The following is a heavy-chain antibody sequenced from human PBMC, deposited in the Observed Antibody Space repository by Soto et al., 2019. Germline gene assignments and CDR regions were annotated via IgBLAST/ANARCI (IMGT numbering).Heavy chain of an antibody. V-gene: IGHV3-23*01. CDR3: AKDARDTGGNSGIDY. CDR1: EFTVNSYA. J-gene: IGHJ4*02. CDR2: IIGSGAIT. D-gene: IGHD2-21*02. Sequence: GGSLRLCCVAFEFTVNSYAMSGARKAPGMGLEWVSSIIGSGAITYYADSVKGRFTISRDNSKSTLYLQMNSLRVEDTALYYCAKDARDTGGNSGIDYWGQGTLVTVSS.